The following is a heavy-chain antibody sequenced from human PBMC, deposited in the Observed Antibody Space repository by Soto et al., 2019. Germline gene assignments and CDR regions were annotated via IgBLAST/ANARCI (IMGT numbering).Heavy chain of an antibody. J-gene: IGHJ3*02. Sequence: QVQLQESGPGLVKPSQTLSLTCSVSGGSIRSDDYYWSWIRQHPGKGLEWIGCIYYSGSSYYNPSLKSRVTISVDTSKHQFSLNLRSVTAADTAVYYCARDRGVAPGYDAFDIWGQGTMVTVSS. CDR2: IYYSGSS. D-gene: IGHD3-10*01. V-gene: IGHV4-31*03. CDR3: ARDRGVAPGYDAFDI. CDR1: GGSIRSDDYY.